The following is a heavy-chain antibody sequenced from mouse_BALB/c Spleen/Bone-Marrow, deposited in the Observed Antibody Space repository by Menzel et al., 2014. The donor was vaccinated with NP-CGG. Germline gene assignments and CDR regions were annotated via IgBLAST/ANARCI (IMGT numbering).Heavy chain of an antibody. CDR3: ARVPITTVPYYFDV. V-gene: IGHV1-7*01. CDR2: INPSTGYT. J-gene: IGHJ1*01. Sequence: QVQLQQSGAELAKPGASVKMSCKASGYTFTTYWMHWVKQRPGQGLEWIGYINPSTGYTEYNQKFKDKATLTADKSSSTAYMQLSSLTSEDSAVYYCARVPITTVPYYFDVGGAGTTVTVSS. CDR1: GYTFTTYW. D-gene: IGHD1-1*01.